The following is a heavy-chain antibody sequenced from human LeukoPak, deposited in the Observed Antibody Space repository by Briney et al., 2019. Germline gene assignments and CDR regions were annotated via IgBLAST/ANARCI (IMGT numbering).Heavy chain of an antibody. CDR1: GYSFSSYW. J-gene: IGHJ4*02. V-gene: IGHV5-51*01. CDR3: ATSTSGYCSNDSCLFDY. CDR2: IYPADSDT. D-gene: IGHD2-15*01. Sequence: GESLKISCKTSGYSFSSYWIGWVRQMPGKGLEYMGIIYPADSDTRYNPSFQGQVTISADKSISTAYLQWSRLKASDTAMYYCATSTSGYCSNDSCLFDYWGQGTLVTVSS.